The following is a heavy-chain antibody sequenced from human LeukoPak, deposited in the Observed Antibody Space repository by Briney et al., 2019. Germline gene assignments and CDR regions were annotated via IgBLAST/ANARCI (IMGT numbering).Heavy chain of an antibody. Sequence: TGGSLRLSCTASGFTFSGYWMHWVRQVPGKGLLWVSRINGDGSTTNYAESVKGRFVISRDNAKNTVYLQMNSLRAEDTAVYYCARDLELTYYDSSGHDYWGQGTLVTVSS. D-gene: IGHD3-22*01. CDR2: INGDGSTT. J-gene: IGHJ4*02. CDR1: GFTFSGYW. CDR3: ARDLELTYYDSSGHDY. V-gene: IGHV3-74*01.